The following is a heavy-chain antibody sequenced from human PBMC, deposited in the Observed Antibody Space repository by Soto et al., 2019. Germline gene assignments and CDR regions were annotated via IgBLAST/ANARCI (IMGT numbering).Heavy chain of an antibody. CDR1: GANFGSSA. Sequence: SVNVCCKASGANFGSSASSWVRQAPGQGLQWMGVIIPIFRTANYTQKFQGRVTITADESTSTAYMELSSLRSEDTAVYYCARSTTVTSSRFYGMDVWGQGTTVTVSS. J-gene: IGHJ6*02. CDR3: ARSTTVTSSRFYGMDV. CDR2: IIPIFRTA. D-gene: IGHD4-17*01. V-gene: IGHV1-69*13.